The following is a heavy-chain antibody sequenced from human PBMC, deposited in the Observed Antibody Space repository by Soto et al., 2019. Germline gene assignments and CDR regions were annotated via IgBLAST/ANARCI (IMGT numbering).Heavy chain of an antibody. D-gene: IGHD5-12*01. CDR3: AKDFGSGYAY. Sequence: QVQLVESGGGVVQPGRSLRLSCAASGFTFSSYGMHWVRQAPGEGLEWVAVISYDGSNKYYADSVKGRFTISRDNSKNTLYLQMNSLRAEDTAVYYCAKDFGSGYAYWGQGTLVTVSS. CDR1: GFTFSSYG. V-gene: IGHV3-30*18. J-gene: IGHJ4*02. CDR2: ISYDGSNK.